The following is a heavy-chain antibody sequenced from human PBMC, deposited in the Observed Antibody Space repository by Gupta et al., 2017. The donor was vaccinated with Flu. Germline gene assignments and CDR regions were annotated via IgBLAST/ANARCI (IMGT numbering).Heavy chain of an antibody. CDR3: ARAPYYYDSSGYYFSRLVHGEKTTRYYYYGMDV. D-gene: IGHD3-22*01. V-gene: IGHV3-7*01. Sequence: NIKQDGSEKYYVDSVKGRFTISRDNAKNSLYLQMNSLRAEDTAVYYCARAPYYYDSSGYYFSRLVHGEKTTRYYYYGMDVWGQGTTVTVSS. J-gene: IGHJ6*02. CDR2: IKQDGSEK.